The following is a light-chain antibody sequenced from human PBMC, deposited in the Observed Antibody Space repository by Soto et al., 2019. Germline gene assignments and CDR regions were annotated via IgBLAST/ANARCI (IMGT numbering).Light chain of an antibody. CDR2: AAS. V-gene: IGKV1-9*01. CDR1: QGISSY. CDR3: QHLNSYPLT. Sequence: DIQLTQSPSFLSASVGDRVTITCRASQGISSYLAWYQQTPGKAPKLLIYAASTLQSGVPSRFSGSGSGTEFTLTINSLQPEDFATYYCQHLNSYPLTFGGGTQVEIK. J-gene: IGKJ4*01.